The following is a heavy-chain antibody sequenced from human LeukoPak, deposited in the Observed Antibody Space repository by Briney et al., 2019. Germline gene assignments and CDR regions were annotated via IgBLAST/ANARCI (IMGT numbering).Heavy chain of an antibody. D-gene: IGHD2-2*02. V-gene: IGHV1-2*02. CDR2: ITPNSGGT. CDR3: ARGFRLSAIEDWFDP. Sequence: ASAKVSCKASGYTFTAYYMHWVRLAPGQGLEWMGWITPNSGGTKYAQRFQGRVTMTRDTSISTAYMELSGLRSDDTAVYYCARGFRLSAIEDWFDPWGQGTLVTVSS. CDR1: GYTFTAYY. J-gene: IGHJ5*02.